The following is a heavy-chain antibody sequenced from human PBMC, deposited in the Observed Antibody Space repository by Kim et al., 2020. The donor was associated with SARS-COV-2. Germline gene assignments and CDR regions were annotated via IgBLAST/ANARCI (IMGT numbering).Heavy chain of an antibody. CDR1: GYTFTSYG. V-gene: IGHV1-18*01. CDR3: ARRLVPLAYCGGDCYSGDAFDI. J-gene: IGHJ3*02. CDR2: ISAYNGNT. Sequence: ASVKVSCKASGYTFTSYGISWVRQAPGQGLEWMGWISAYNGNTNYAQKLQGRVTMTTDTSTSTAYMELRSLRSDDTAVYYCARRLVPLAYCGGDCYSGDAFDIWGQGTMVTVSS. D-gene: IGHD2-21*02.